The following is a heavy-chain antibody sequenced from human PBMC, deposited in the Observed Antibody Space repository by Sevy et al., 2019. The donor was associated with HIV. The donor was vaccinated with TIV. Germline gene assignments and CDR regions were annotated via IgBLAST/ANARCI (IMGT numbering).Heavy chain of an antibody. Sequence: GESLKISCMASGYSFSSHWIGWVRQKPGKGLEWVGIIYPSDSETTYSPSFQGRVTISADKSINTAYLQWSSLKASDSATYYCARLTRSTDFLAYWGQGTLVTVSS. CDR1: GYSFSSHW. CDR2: IYPSDSET. J-gene: IGHJ4*02. V-gene: IGHV5-51*01. D-gene: IGHD2-8*02. CDR3: ARLTRSTDFLAY.